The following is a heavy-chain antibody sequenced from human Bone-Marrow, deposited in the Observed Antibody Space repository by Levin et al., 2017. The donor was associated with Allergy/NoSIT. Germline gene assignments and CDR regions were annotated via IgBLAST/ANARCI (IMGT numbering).Heavy chain of an antibody. V-gene: IGHV4-59*01. J-gene: IGHJ4*02. D-gene: IGHD6-19*01. CDR2: IYYSGST. CDR1: GGSISSYY. Sequence: SETLSLTCTVSGGSISSYYWSWIRQPPGKGLEWIGYIYYSGSTNYNPSLKSRVTISVDTSKNQFSLKLSSVTAADTAVYYCARDGVGSGWPFDYWGQGTLVTVSS. CDR3: ARDGVGSGWPFDY.